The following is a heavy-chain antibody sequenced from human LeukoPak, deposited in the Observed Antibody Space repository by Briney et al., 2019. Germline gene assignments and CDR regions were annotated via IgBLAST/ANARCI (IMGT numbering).Heavy chain of an antibody. V-gene: IGHV3-74*01. Sequence: PGGSLRLSCAASGFIFSEYWMHWVRQTPEKGLVWVSRINNDGSNATYADSVKGRFTISRDNAKNTLYLQMNSLRAEDTAVYYCASQFSSGYYSTFDYWGQGTLVTVYS. CDR2: INNDGSNA. J-gene: IGHJ4*02. D-gene: IGHD3-22*01. CDR1: GFIFSEYW. CDR3: ASQFSSGYYSTFDY.